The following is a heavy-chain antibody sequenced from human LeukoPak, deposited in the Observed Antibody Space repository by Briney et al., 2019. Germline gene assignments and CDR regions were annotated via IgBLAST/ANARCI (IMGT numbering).Heavy chain of an antibody. CDR3: ARDVDYGGRLDN. CDR2: ISHDGSNT. D-gene: IGHD4-23*01. CDR1: GFTFTSYT. Sequence: GGSLRLSCAASGFTFTSYTFHWAGQAPAKGLKWVSVISHDGSNTYNADSVKGRFTFSRDNSKNTLYLQMNSLRAEDTAVYYCARDVDYGGRLDNWGQGTLVTVSS. J-gene: IGHJ4*02. V-gene: IGHV3-30-3*01.